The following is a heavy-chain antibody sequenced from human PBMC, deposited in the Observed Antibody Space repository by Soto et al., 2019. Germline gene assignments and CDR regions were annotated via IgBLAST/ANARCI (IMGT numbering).Heavy chain of an antibody. Sequence: SETLSLTCAVYGGSFSGYYWSWIRQPPGKGLEWIGEINHSGSTNYNPSLKSRVTISVDTSKNQFSLKLSSVTAADTAVYYCARGEITMVRGVIITRSYYYYYYMDVWGKGTTVTVSS. CDR2: INHSGST. V-gene: IGHV4-34*01. CDR1: GGSFSGYY. J-gene: IGHJ6*03. D-gene: IGHD3-10*01. CDR3: ARGEITMVRGVIITRSYYYYYYMDV.